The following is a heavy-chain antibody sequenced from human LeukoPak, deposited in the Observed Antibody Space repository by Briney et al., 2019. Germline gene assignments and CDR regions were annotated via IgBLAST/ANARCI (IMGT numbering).Heavy chain of an antibody. CDR2: ISAYNGNT. CDR3: ARHPWFTADSHAFDI. D-gene: IGHD2-15*01. Sequence: ASVKVSCKASGYSFTSYAISWVRQAPGQGLEWMGWISAYNGNTNYAQKLQGRVTMTTDTSTSTAYMELRRLRSDDTAVYYCARHPWFTADSHAFDIWGQGTMVTVSS. V-gene: IGHV1-18*01. J-gene: IGHJ3*02. CDR1: GYSFTSYA.